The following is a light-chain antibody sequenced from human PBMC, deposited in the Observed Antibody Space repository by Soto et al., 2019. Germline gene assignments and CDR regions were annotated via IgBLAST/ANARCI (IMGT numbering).Light chain of an antibody. Sequence: EIVLTQSPGTLSLSPGERATLSCRASQSVNNNYLAWYQQKPGQAPRLLIYGASRRATGIPDRFSGSGSGTDFTLTISRLEPEDSAIYYCQQYGSWTFGQGTKVEI. CDR1: QSVNNNY. CDR3: QQYGSWT. CDR2: GAS. V-gene: IGKV3-20*01. J-gene: IGKJ1*01.